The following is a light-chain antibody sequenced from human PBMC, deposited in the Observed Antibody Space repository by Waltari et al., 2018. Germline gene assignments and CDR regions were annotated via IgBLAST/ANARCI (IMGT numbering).Light chain of an antibody. J-gene: IGLJ7*01. V-gene: IGLV1-51*02. Sequence: QSVLTQPPSVSAAPGQMVTISCSGGRSNIGNNYVSWYRQFPGTAPKLLIYENSERPSGIPGRFSGSKSGTSATLDITGLQAGDEADYYCGTWDSSLSGAVFGGGTHLTVL. CDR2: ENS. CDR3: GTWDSSLSGAV. CDR1: RSNIGNNY.